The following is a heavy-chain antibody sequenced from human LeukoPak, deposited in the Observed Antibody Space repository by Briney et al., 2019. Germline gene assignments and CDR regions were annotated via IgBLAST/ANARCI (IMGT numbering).Heavy chain of an antibody. Sequence: PSETLSLTCTVSGYSISSGYYWGWIRQPPGKGLEWIGSIYHSGSTYYNPSLKSRVTISVDTSKNQFSLKLSSVTAADTAVYYCARGSISGAWAFDYWGQGTLVTVSS. V-gene: IGHV4-38-2*02. D-gene: IGHD6-19*01. CDR1: GYSISSGYY. J-gene: IGHJ4*02. CDR2: IYHSGST. CDR3: ARGSISGAWAFDY.